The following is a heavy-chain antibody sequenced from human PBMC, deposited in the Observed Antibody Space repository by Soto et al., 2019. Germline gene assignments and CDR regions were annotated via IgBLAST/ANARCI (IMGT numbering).Heavy chain of an antibody. D-gene: IGHD2-15*01. CDR1: GYTFTSYG. J-gene: IGHJ6*02. Sequence: QVQLVQSGAEVKKPGASVKVSCKASGYTFTSYGISWVRQAPGQGLEWMGWISAYNGNTNYAQKLQGRVTMTTDTSTSTAYMELRSLRSDDTAVYYCARARPVVVVAATCCNYHGMDVWGQGTTVTVSS. V-gene: IGHV1-18*01. CDR2: ISAYNGNT. CDR3: ARARPVVVVAATCCNYHGMDV.